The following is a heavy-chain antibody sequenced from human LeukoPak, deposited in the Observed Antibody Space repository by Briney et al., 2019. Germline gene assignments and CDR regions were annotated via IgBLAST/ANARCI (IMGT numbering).Heavy chain of an antibody. D-gene: IGHD2-21*01. J-gene: IGHJ4*02. CDR1: GFTFSSYS. Sequence: GGSLRLSCAASGFTFSSYSMNWVRQAPGKGLEWVSAISVSGDTYHADSVKGRFTISRDSSKNTLYLQMNRLRAEDAAVYYCAKAPVTTCSGAYCYPFDYWGQGTLVTVSS. CDR3: AKAPVTTCSGAYCYPFDY. V-gene: IGHV3-23*01. CDR2: ISVSGDT.